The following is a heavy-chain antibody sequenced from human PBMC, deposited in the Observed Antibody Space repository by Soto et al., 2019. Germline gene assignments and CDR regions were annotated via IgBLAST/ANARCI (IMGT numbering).Heavy chain of an antibody. D-gene: IGHD3-9*01. Sequence: TSETLSLTCTVSGGSISSSDYYWSWIRQPPGKGLEWIGYIYYSGSTYYNPSLKSRVTISVDTSKNQFSLKLSSVTAADTAVYYCARAPLYYDILTGYVPFDYWGQGTLVTVSS. CDR2: IYYSGST. V-gene: IGHV4-30-4*01. CDR1: GGSISSSDYY. CDR3: ARAPLYYDILTGYVPFDY. J-gene: IGHJ4*02.